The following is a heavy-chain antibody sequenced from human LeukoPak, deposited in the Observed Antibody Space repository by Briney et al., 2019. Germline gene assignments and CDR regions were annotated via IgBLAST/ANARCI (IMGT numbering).Heavy chain of an antibody. J-gene: IGHJ4*02. CDR2: IYYSGST. D-gene: IGHD3-10*01. V-gene: IGHV4-59*01. CDR3: AREDRSWFGELFEGFDY. CDR1: GGSISSYY. Sequence: SETLSLTCTVSGGSISSYYWSWIRQPPGEGLEWIGYIYYSGSTNYNPSLKSRVTISVDTSKNQFSLKLSSVTAADTAVCYCAREDRSWFGELFEGFDYWGQGTLVTVSS.